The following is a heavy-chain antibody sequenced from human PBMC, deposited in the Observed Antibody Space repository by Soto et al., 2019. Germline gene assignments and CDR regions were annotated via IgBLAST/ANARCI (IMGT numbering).Heavy chain of an antibody. D-gene: IGHD3-3*01. CDR3: AAYPWRRSWYYDPSDYYSGFDV. Sequence: SETLSLTCTVSGGSVSSGSYYWSWIRQPPGKGLEWIGYIYCSGSTNYNLSLKSRVTISVDKSKNQFYLKLSSVTAADTAVYYCAAYPWRRSWYYDPSDYYSGFDVWGQGTMVTVSS. J-gene: IGHJ6*02. CDR2: IYCSGST. V-gene: IGHV4-61*01. CDR1: GGSVSSGSYY.